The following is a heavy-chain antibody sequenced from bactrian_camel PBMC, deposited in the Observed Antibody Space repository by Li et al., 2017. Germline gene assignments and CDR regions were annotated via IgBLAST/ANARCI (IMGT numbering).Heavy chain of an antibody. Sequence: VQLVESGGGSVQSGGSLGLSCAASGYTNGNPYMGWFRQTPEKEREGVAVIEGDGSTSYADTVQGRFAISKDNAKNTLYLQMNSLKPEDTAMYYCAAVAVVAGTTCLAPPTRVRRYWGQGTQVTVS. CDR3: AAVAVVAGTTCLAPPTRVRRY. V-gene: IGHV3S53*01. J-gene: IGHJ4*01. CDR1: GYTNGNPY. D-gene: IGHD6*01. CDR2: IEGDGST.